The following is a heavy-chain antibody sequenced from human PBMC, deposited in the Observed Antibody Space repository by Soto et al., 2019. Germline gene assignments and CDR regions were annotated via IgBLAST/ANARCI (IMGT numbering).Heavy chain of an antibody. CDR3: ARGITMIVVARFGYFDY. V-gene: IGHV4-59*04. Sequence: SETLSLTCTVSGGSISSYCWSWIRQPPGKGLEWIGYIYYSGSTYYNPSLKSRVTISVDTSKNQFSLKLSSVTAADTAVYYCARGITMIVVARFGYFDYWGQGTLVTVSS. CDR2: IYYSGST. D-gene: IGHD3-22*01. CDR1: GGSISSYC. J-gene: IGHJ4*02.